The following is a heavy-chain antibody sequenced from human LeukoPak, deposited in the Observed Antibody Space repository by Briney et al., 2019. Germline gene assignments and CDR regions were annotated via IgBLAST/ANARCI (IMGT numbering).Heavy chain of an antibody. V-gene: IGHV3-48*01. D-gene: IGHD3-22*01. J-gene: IGHJ4*02. CDR1: GFTFSSYS. CDR3: VRVRSPYYYDSSGYYSLYYFDY. CDR2: ISRSSSTI. Sequence: GGSLRLSCAASGFTFSSYSMNWVRQAPGKGLEWISYISRSSSTIYSADSVKGRSTIFGDNAKNSLYLQMNRQRAEDTAVYYCVRVRSPYYYDSSGYYSLYYFDYWGQGTLVTVSS.